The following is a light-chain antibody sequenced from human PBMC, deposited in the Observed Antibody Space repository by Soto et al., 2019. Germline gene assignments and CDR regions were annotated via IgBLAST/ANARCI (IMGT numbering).Light chain of an antibody. CDR2: EGS. Sequence: QSALTQPASVSGSPGQSITISCTGTSSDLVSWYKQYPGKAPKLMIYEGSKRPSGVSNRFSGSKSGYTASLTISGLQAEDEADYYCCSYAKGAPVVFGGGTKLTAL. CDR1: SSDL. CDR3: CSYAKGAPVV. J-gene: IGLJ2*01. V-gene: IGLV2-23*01.